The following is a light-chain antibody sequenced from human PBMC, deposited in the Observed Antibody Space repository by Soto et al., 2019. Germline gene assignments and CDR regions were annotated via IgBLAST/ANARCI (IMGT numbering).Light chain of an antibody. CDR1: QSVSSN. CDR3: QQYKIWPT. V-gene: IGKV3-15*01. Sequence: EIVMTQSPATLSVSPGERATLSCRASQSVSSNLVWYQQKPGQAPRLLISGASSRAAGIPARFTGSGSGTEFTLTISSLQSEDFAVYFCQQYKIWPTFGQGTKVDIK. J-gene: IGKJ1*01. CDR2: GAS.